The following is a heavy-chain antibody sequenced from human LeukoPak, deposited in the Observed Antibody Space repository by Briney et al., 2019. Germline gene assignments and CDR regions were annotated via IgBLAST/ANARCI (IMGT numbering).Heavy chain of an antibody. V-gene: IGHV5-51*01. CDR2: IYPGDSDT. CDR1: GYSFTSYW. D-gene: IGHD6-13*01. Sequence: GESLKISCKGSGYSFTSYWIGWVRQMPGKGLEWMGIIYPGDSDTRYGPSFQGQVTISADKSISTAYLQWSSLKASDTAMYYCARQRTLDKYSSSWYSGNYYYYGMDVWGQGTTVTVSS. J-gene: IGHJ6*02. CDR3: ARQRTLDKYSSSWYSGNYYYYGMDV.